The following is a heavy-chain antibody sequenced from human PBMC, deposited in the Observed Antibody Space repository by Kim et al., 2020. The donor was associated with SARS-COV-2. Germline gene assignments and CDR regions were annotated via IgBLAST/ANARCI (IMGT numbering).Heavy chain of an antibody. J-gene: IGHJ4*02. CDR1: GFTFSSYA. V-gene: IGHV3-23*01. CDR2: ISGSGGST. D-gene: IGHD3-22*01. Sequence: GGSLRLSCAASGFTFSSYAMSWVRQAPGKGLEWVSAISGSGGSTYYADSVKGRFTISRDNSKNTLYLQMNSLRAEDTAVYYCATHSSGYYSGFDYWGQGTLVTVSS. CDR3: ATHSSGYYSGFDY.